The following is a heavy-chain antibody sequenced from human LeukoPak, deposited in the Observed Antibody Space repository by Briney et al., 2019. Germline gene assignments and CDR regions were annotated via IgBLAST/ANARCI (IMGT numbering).Heavy chain of an antibody. D-gene: IGHD6-19*01. J-gene: IGHJ4*02. Sequence: PGGSLRLSCEASGFTFSNYWMSWVRQAPGKGLEWVANIKEDGSEKYYVDSVKGRFTISRDNAKNSLYLQMNSLRAEDTAVYYCVSGSGWYMDYWGQGTLVTVSS. V-gene: IGHV3-7*03. CDR1: GFTFSNYW. CDR3: VSGSGWYMDY. CDR2: IKEDGSEK.